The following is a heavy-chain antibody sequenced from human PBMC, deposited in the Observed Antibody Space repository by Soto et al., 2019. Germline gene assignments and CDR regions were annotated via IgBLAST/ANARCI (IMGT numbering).Heavy chain of an antibody. CDR1: GVTFSGYS. CDR3: ARAGQYYYYYGMDV. J-gene: IGHJ6*02. CDR2: INHSGST. D-gene: IGHD7-27*01. Sequence: WGTLSLTCAVSGVTFSGYSWSWIRQPPGKGLEWIGEINHSGSTNYNPSLKSRVTISVDTSKNQFSLKLSSVTAADTAVYYCARAGQYYYYYGMDVWGQGTTVTVSS. V-gene: IGHV4-34*01.